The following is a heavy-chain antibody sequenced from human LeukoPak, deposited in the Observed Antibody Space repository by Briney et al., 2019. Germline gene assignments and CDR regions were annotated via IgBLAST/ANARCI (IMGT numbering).Heavy chain of an antibody. CDR3: ARVFSGHMITFDF. V-gene: IGHV4-31*03. CDR1: GDSISSDCFY. CDR2: IYYSAST. D-gene: IGHD3-16*01. Sequence: PTEALSLTCTVSGDSISSDCFYWSWIRQHPGRGLEWLAYIYYSASTNYNPTLKRRVTISVDTSKNQFSLKLSSVTAADTAVYYGARVFSGHMITFDFWGQGTQVTVSS. J-gene: IGHJ4*02.